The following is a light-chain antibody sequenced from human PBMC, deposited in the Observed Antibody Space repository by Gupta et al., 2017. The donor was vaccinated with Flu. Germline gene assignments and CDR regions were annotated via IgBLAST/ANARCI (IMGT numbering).Light chain of an antibody. CDR3: QQSYSTPYS. CDR2: AAS. CDR1: QSIINY. Sequence: GDRVTITCRTSQSIINYLNWYQQKPGKAPKLLIYAASTLQSGVPSRFSGSGSGADFTLTIGSLQPEDFATYYCQQSYSTPYSFGQGTKVEI. V-gene: IGKV1-39*01. J-gene: IGKJ2*03.